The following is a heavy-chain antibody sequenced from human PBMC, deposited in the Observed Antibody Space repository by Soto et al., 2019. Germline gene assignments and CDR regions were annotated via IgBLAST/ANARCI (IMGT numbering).Heavy chain of an antibody. D-gene: IGHD3-10*01. J-gene: IGHJ5*02. Sequence: SGPTLVNPTQTLTLTCTFSGFSLSTSGVGVGWIRQPPGKALEWLALIYWDDDKRYSPSLKSRLTITKDTSKNQVVLTMTNMDPVDTATYYCAHTTDYYGSGSYLWGPHNWFDPWGQGTLVTVSS. V-gene: IGHV2-5*02. CDR2: IYWDDDK. CDR3: AHTTDYYGSGSYLWGPHNWFDP. CDR1: GFSLSTSGVG.